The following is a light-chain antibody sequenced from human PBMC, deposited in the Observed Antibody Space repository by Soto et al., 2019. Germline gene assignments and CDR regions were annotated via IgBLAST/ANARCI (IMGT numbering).Light chain of an antibody. V-gene: IGLV2-11*01. CDR3: SSFAGSYGL. CDR1: STDIGAYNY. Sequence: QSVLTQPPSASGSPGQSVTISCTGTSTDIGAYNYVSWYQLHPDKAPRLILFDVTQRPSGVPDRFSGSKSGNTASLTISRLQAEDEAEYYCSSFAGSYGLFGGGTKLTVL. CDR2: DVT. J-gene: IGLJ2*01.